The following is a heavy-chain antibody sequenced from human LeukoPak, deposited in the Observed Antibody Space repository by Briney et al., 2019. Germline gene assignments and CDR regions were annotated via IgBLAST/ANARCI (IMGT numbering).Heavy chain of an antibody. V-gene: IGHV4-39*07. CDR3: ARKYGERNNWFDP. Sequence: PSETLSLTCTVSGGSISSSSYYWGWIRQPPGKGLEWIGSIYYSGSTYYNPSLKSRVTISVDTSKNQFSLKLSSVTAADTAVYYCARKYGERNNWFDPWGQGTLVTVSS. CDR2: IYYSGST. D-gene: IGHD4-17*01. CDR1: GGSISSSSYY. J-gene: IGHJ5*02.